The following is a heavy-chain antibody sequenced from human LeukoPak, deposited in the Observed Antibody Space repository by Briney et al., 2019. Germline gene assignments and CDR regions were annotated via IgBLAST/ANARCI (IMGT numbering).Heavy chain of an antibody. CDR1: GGSISSSSYY. Sequence: SETLSLTCTVSGGSISSSSYYWGWIRQPPGKGLEWIGSIYYSGSTYYNPSLKSRVTISIDTSKKQFSLKLNSVAAADTAVYYCARDPQNWFDPWGQGTLVTVSS. CDR2: IYYSGST. V-gene: IGHV4-39*07. CDR3: ARDPQNWFDP. J-gene: IGHJ5*02.